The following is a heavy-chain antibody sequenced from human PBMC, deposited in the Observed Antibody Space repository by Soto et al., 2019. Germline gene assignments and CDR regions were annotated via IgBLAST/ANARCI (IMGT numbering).Heavy chain of an antibody. CDR3: ARGSDYIWGSYRSRFDY. CDR2: ISSSSSTI. CDR1: GFTFSSYS. J-gene: IGHJ4*02. Sequence: GGSLRLSCAASGFTFSSYSMNWVRQAPGKGLEWVSYISSSSSTIYYADSVKGRFTISRDNAKNSLYLQMNSLRAEDTAVYYCARGSDYIWGSYRSRFDYWGQGTLVTVSS. V-gene: IGHV3-48*01. D-gene: IGHD3-16*02.